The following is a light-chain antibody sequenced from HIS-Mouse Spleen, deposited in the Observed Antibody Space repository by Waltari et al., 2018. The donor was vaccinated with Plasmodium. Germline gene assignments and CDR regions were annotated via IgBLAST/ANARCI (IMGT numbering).Light chain of an antibody. Sequence: EIVMTQSPATLSVSPGERATLSCRASQSVSSKLAWYQQKPGKAPRLLIYGASTMATGIPARFSGSGSGTEFTLTISSLQSEDFAAYYCQQYNNWSFTFGPGTKVDIK. CDR1: QSVSSK. CDR2: GAS. J-gene: IGKJ3*01. CDR3: QQYNNWSFT. V-gene: IGKV3-15*01.